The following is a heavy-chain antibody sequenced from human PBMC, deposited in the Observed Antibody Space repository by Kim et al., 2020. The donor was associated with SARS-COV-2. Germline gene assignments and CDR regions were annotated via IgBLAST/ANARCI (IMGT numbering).Heavy chain of an antibody. CDR1: GFTFTSYA. J-gene: IGHJ4*02. CDR3: AKLYKWNDVGHFDS. Sequence: GGSLRLSCVASGFTFTSYAMSWVRQAPGKGLQWVSSITVSGGTYYADSVKGRFTISRDNSKNTVSLQLNSLRAEDTAIYDCAKLYKWNDVGHFDSWGQGT. V-gene: IGHV3-23*01. D-gene: IGHD1-20*01. CDR2: ITVSGGT.